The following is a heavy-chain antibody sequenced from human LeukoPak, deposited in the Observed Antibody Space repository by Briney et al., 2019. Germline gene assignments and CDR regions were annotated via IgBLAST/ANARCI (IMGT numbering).Heavy chain of an antibody. CDR2: IWYDGSNK. CDR1: GFTFDDYG. V-gene: IGHV3-33*08. J-gene: IGHJ4*02. Sequence: GGSLRLSCAASGFTFDDYGMSWVRQAPGKGLEWVAVIWYDGSNKYYADSVKGRFTISRDNSKNTLYLQMNSLRAEDTAVYYCARDHSSGWYSDYFDYWGQGTLVTVSS. CDR3: ARDHSSGWYSDYFDY. D-gene: IGHD6-19*01.